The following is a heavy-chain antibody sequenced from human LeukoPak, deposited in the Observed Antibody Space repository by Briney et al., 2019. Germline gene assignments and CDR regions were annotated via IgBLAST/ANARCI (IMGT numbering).Heavy chain of an antibody. Sequence: ASVKVSCKASGYTFTGYYMHWVRQAPGQGLEWMGWINPNSGGTNYAQKFQGRVTMARDTSISTAYMELSRLRSDDTAVYYCARDRYSSGWYSPGNWFDPWGQGTLVTVSS. CDR3: ARDRYSSGWYSPGNWFDP. D-gene: IGHD6-19*01. J-gene: IGHJ5*02. CDR2: INPNSGGT. CDR1: GYTFTGYY. V-gene: IGHV1-2*02.